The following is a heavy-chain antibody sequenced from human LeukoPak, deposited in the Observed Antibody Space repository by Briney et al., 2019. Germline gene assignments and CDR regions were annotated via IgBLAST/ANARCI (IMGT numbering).Heavy chain of an antibody. V-gene: IGHV3-33*08. CDR2: IWYGGSNK. D-gene: IGHD2-2*01. CDR1: GFTFSSYG. CDR3: ARDRNEDVVPGAFDI. Sequence: GRSLRLSCSASGFTFSSYGMHWVRQAPGKGLEWVAVIWYGGSNKYYADSVKGRFTISRDNSKNTLYLQMNSLRAEDTAVYYCARDRNEDVVPGAFDIWGQGTMVTVSS. J-gene: IGHJ3*02.